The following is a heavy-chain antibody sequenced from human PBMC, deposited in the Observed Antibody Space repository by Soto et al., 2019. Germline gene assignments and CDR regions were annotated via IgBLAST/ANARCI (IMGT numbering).Heavy chain of an antibody. V-gene: IGHV1-18*01. CDR3: ARRPHLADNVELDY. Sequence: QVQLVQSGAEVKKPGASVTVSCKASGYTFTNYGINWVRQAPGQGLEWMGWISAYSGHINYAQKLQDRVTMTTDTSTSTAYMELRSLRSDDTAVYYCARRPHLADNVELDYWGQGTLVTVSS. CDR2: ISAYSGHI. D-gene: IGHD6-19*01. J-gene: IGHJ4*02. CDR1: GYTFTNYG.